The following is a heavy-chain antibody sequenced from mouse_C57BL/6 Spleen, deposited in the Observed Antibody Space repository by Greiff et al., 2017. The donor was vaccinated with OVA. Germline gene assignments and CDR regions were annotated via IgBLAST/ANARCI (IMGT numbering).Heavy chain of an antibody. J-gene: IGHJ3*01. Sequence: EVKLMESGGDLVKPGGSLKLSCAASGFTFSSYGMSWVRQTPDKRLEWVATISSGGSYTYYPDSVKGRFTISRDNAKNTLYLQMSSLKSEDTAMYYCARRGLYSPWFAYWGQGTLVTVSA. V-gene: IGHV5-6*01. CDR1: GFTFSSYG. CDR2: ISSGGSYT. CDR3: ARRGLYSPWFAY. D-gene: IGHD1-1*01.